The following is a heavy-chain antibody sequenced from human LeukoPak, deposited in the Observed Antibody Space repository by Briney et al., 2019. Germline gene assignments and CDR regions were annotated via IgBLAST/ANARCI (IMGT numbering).Heavy chain of an antibody. CDR1: GFTFNSYN. V-gene: IGHV3-21*01. Sequence: GGSLRLSCAASGFTFNSYNMHWVRQAPGKGLEWVSSISSSSSYIYYADSVKGRFTISRDNAKNSLYLQMHSLRAEDTAVYYCARDLMGWDLHYFDYWGQGTLVTVSS. J-gene: IGHJ4*02. D-gene: IGHD1-26*01. CDR3: ARDLMGWDLHYFDY. CDR2: ISSSSSYI.